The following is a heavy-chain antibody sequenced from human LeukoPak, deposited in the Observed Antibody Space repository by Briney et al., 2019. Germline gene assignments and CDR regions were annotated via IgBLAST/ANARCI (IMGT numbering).Heavy chain of an antibody. D-gene: IGHD3-10*01. Sequence: SETLSLTCAVSGGSISSGGYSWSWIRQHPGKGLEWIGYIYYSGSTYYNPSLKSRVTISVDTSKNQFSLKLSSVTAADTAVYYCARDRDRNWFDPWGQGTLVTVSS. J-gene: IGHJ5*02. V-gene: IGHV4-31*11. CDR2: IYYSGST. CDR1: GGSISSGGYS. CDR3: ARDRDRNWFDP.